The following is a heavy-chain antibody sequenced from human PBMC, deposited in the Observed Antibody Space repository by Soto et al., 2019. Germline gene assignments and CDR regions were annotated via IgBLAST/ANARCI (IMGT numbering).Heavy chain of an antibody. CDR2: IYSVGST. CDR1: GFTVSSNY. J-gene: IGHJ5*02. V-gene: IGHV3-53*05. CDR3: AKTAGYDYVWGSSGFAP. D-gene: IGHD3-16*01. Sequence: PGGSLRLSCAASGFTVSSNYMSWVRQAPGKGLEWVSFIYSVGSTYYADSVKGRFTISRDNSKNTLYLQMNSLRAEDTAVYYCAKTAGYDYVWGSSGFAPWGQG.